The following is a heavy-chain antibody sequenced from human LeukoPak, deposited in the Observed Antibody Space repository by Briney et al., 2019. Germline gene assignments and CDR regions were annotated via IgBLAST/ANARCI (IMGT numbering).Heavy chain of an antibody. CDR1: GFTFSSYA. Sequence: GGSLRLSCAASGFTFSSYAMSWVRQAPGEGLEWVSTVSGSGGHTYYADSVKGRFTISRDNTKNTLYLQMNSLRAEDTAVYYCVRESPVAAVGRSWFDPWGQGTLVSVSS. CDR2: VSGSGGHT. D-gene: IGHD6-13*01. V-gene: IGHV3-23*01. CDR3: VRESPVAAVGRSWFDP. J-gene: IGHJ5*02.